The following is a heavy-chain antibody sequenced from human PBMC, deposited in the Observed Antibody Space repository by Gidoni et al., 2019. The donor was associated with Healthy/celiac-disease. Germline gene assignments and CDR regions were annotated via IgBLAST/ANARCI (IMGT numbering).Heavy chain of an antibody. Sequence: EVQLVESGGGLVKPGGSLRLSCAASGFTFSNAWLSWVRQAPGKGLEWVGRIKSKTDGGTTDYAATVKGRFTISRDDSKNTLYLQMNSLKTEDTAVYYCTTGAPYLGYCSSTSCNAMDYFDYWGQGTLVTVSS. CDR1: GFTFSNAW. CDR2: IKSKTDGGTT. V-gene: IGHV3-15*01. CDR3: TTGAPYLGYCSSTSCNAMDYFDY. D-gene: IGHD2-2*01. J-gene: IGHJ4*02.